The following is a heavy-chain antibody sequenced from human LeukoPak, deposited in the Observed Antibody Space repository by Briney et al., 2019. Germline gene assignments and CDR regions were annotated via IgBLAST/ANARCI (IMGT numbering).Heavy chain of an antibody. Sequence: GGSLRLSCAASGFTVSSNYMSWVRQAPGKGLEWVSVIHSGGSTYYADSVKGRFTISRDNSKNTLYLQMNSQRAEDTAVYYCARGVGARILGYWGQGTLVTVSS. V-gene: IGHV3-66*02. D-gene: IGHD1-26*01. CDR3: ARGVGARILGY. CDR2: IHSGGST. J-gene: IGHJ4*02. CDR1: GFTVSSNY.